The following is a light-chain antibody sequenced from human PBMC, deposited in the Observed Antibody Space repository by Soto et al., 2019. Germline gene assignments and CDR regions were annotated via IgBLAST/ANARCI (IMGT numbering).Light chain of an antibody. J-gene: IGKJ5*01. CDR1: QSVSSSY. CDR2: GAS. V-gene: IGKV3-20*01. Sequence: EIVLTQSPGTLSLSPGERATLSCRASQSVSSSYLAWYQQKPGQAPRLLIYGASSRATGIPDRFSGSASGTDFTLTISRLEPEDFAVYYCQQYGSSSTFGQGTRLEIK. CDR3: QQYGSSST.